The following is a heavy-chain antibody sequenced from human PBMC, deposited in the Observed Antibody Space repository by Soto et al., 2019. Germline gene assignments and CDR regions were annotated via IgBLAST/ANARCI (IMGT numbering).Heavy chain of an antibody. CDR3: AKRNYGSEFDY. Sequence: GGSLRLSCAASGFTFSSYAMNWVRQAPGKGLEWVSVISGSGGSTYYADSVKGRFTISRDNSKNTLYLQMNSLRAEDTAVYYLAKRNYGSEFDYWGQGTPVTVSS. D-gene: IGHD3-10*01. V-gene: IGHV3-23*01. CDR1: GFTFSSYA. J-gene: IGHJ4*02. CDR2: ISGSGGST.